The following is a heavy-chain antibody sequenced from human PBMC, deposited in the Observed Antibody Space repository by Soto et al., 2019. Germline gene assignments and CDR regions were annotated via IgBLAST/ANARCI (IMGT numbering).Heavy chain of an antibody. Sequence: GSLRLSCAASGFAFSTYGMHWVRQAPGKGLEWVALISYDGGDFYYADSVKGRFTISRDNSKHTLSLQMDSLRVEDTAVYYCAKDFGAWSDSWGQGTLVTVSS. D-gene: IGHD3-10*01. J-gene: IGHJ5*01. CDR3: AKDFGAWSDS. CDR1: GFAFSTYG. CDR2: ISYDGGDF. V-gene: IGHV3-30*18.